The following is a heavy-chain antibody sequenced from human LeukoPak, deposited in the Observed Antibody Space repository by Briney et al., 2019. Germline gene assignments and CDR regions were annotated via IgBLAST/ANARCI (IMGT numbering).Heavy chain of an antibody. Sequence: GGSLRLSCSASGFTFSSYAMHWVRQAPGKGLEYVSAISSNGGSSYYADSVKGRFTISRDNSKNTLYPQMSSLRAEDTAVYYCVKGVGSSSWIYYFDYWGQGTLVTVSS. V-gene: IGHV3-64D*09. CDR2: ISSNGGSS. CDR1: GFTFSSYA. CDR3: VKGVGSSSWIYYFDY. D-gene: IGHD6-13*01. J-gene: IGHJ4*02.